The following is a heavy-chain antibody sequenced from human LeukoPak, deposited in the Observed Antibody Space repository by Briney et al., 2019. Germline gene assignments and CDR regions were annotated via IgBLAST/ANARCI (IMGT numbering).Heavy chain of an antibody. Sequence: SETLSLTCTVSGGSISSYYWSWIRQPAGKGLEWIGRIYTSGSTNYNPSLKSRVTMSVDTSKNQFSLKLSSVTAADTAVYYCASTFLGYCSGGSCWPLGFFDYWGQGTLVTVSS. V-gene: IGHV4-4*07. D-gene: IGHD2-15*01. CDR2: IYTSGST. J-gene: IGHJ4*02. CDR1: GGSISSYY. CDR3: ASTFLGYCSGGSCWPLGFFDY.